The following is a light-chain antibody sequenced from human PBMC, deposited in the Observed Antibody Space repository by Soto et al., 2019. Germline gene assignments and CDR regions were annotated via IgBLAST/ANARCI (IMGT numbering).Light chain of an antibody. V-gene: IGLV1-44*01. J-gene: IGLJ1*01. CDR3: AAWDDSLGAYV. CDR1: NSNIGTNT. Sequence: QSALAQPPSASSPLGQRFTISCSGSNSNIGTNTVNWYQQLPGTAPRLLIYTNNQRPSGVPQRFAGSKTGTSASLAIGGLQSEDGADYYCAAWDDSLGAYVFGTGTKVTAL. CDR2: TNN.